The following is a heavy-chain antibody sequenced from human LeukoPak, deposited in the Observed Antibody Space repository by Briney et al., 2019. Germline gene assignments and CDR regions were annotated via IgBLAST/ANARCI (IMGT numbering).Heavy chain of an antibody. Sequence: ASVKVSCKASGYTFTNYGISWVRQAPGQGLEWMGWISAHNGNTNYAQKLQGRVTMTTDTSTSTAYMELRSLRSDDTAVYYCARDPCANGVCYFDFWGQGTLVTVSS. CDR1: GYTFTNYG. V-gene: IGHV1-18*01. J-gene: IGHJ4*02. CDR3: ARDPCANGVCYFDF. CDR2: ISAHNGNT. D-gene: IGHD2-8*01.